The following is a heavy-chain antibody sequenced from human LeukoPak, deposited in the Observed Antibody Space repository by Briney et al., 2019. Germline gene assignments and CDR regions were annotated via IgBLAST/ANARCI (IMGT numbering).Heavy chain of an antibody. CDR3: ARGRTRNYSSSWRYYFDY. D-gene: IGHD6-13*01. V-gene: IGHV4-34*01. Sequence: PSETLSLTCAVYGGSFSGYYWSWIRQPPGKGLEWIEEINHSGSTNYNPSLKSRVTISVDTSKNQFSLKLSSVTAADTAVYYCARGRTRNYSSSWRYYFDYWGQGTLVTVSS. CDR1: GGSFSGYY. CDR2: INHSGST. J-gene: IGHJ4*02.